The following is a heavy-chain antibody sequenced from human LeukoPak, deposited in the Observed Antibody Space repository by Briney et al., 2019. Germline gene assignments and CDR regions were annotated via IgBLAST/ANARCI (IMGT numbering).Heavy chain of an antibody. D-gene: IGHD5-12*01. Sequence: ASVKVSCKASGYAFTGYYMHWVRQAPGQGLEWMGWINPNSGGTNYAQKFQGRVTMTRDTSISTAYMELSRLRSDDTAVYYCARAILATDDAFDIWGQGTMVTVSS. CDR1: GYAFTGYY. J-gene: IGHJ3*02. CDR3: ARAILATDDAFDI. CDR2: INPNSGGT. V-gene: IGHV1-2*02.